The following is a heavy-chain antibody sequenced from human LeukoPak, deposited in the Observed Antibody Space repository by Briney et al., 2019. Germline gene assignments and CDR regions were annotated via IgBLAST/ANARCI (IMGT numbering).Heavy chain of an antibody. CDR1: GGSISSYY. V-gene: IGHV4-59*12. CDR3: ARGTMTTAAFDI. D-gene: IGHD4-17*01. CDR2: IYYSGST. Sequence: SETLSLTCTVSGGSISSYYWSWIRQPPGKGLEWIGYIYYSGSTNYNPSLKSRVTISVDTSKNQFSLKLSSVTAADTAVYYCARGTMTTAAFDIWGQGTMVTVSS. J-gene: IGHJ3*02.